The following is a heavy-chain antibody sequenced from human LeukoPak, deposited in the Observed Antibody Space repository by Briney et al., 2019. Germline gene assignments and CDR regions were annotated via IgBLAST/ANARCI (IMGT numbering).Heavy chain of an antibody. V-gene: IGHV4-39*07. CDR2: IYSSGST. D-gene: IGHD6-13*01. Sequence: SETLSLTCTISGDSISSSNYYWGWIRQPPGKGLEWIGSIYSSGSTYYNPSLKSRVTISVDTSKNRFSLKLSSVTAADTAVYYCARDFRGYSSSWYSHYYYYMDVWGKGTTVTISS. CDR1: GDSISSSNYY. CDR3: ARDFRGYSSSWYSHYYYYMDV. J-gene: IGHJ6*03.